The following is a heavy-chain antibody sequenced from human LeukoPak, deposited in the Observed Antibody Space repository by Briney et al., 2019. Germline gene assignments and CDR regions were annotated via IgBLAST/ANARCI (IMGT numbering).Heavy chain of an antibody. CDR3: ARDSDILTGYFDY. V-gene: IGHV4-39*07. Sequence: SETLSLTCTVSGGSISSSSCYWGWIRQPPGKGLEWIGSIYYSGSTYYNPSLKSRVTISVDTSKNQFSLKLSSVTAADTAVYYCARDSDILTGYFDYWGQGTLVTVSS. CDR2: IYYSGST. J-gene: IGHJ4*02. D-gene: IGHD3-9*01. CDR1: GGSISSSSCY.